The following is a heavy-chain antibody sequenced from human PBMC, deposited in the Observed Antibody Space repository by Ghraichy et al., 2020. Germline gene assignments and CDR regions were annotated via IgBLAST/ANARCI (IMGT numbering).Heavy chain of an antibody. V-gene: IGHV4-34*01. CDR3: ARPKGCDYGDYYFDY. CDR1: GGSFSGYY. J-gene: IGHJ4*02. CDR2: INHSGST. D-gene: IGHD4-17*01. Sequence: SETLSLTCAVYGGSFSGYYWSWIRQPPGKGLEWIGEINHSGSTNYNPSLKSRVTISVDTSKNQFSLKLSSVTAADTAVYYCARPKGCDYGDYYFDYWGQGTLVTVSS.